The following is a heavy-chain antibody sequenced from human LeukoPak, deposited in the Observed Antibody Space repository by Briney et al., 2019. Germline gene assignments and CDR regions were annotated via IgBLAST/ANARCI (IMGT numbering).Heavy chain of an antibody. CDR1: GYTFTGYY. D-gene: IGHD3-9*01. Sequence: ASVKVSCKASGYTFTGYYMHWVRQAPGQGLEWMGWINPNSGGTNYAQKFQGRVTMTRDTSISTAYLELSRLRSDDKAVYYCARDALDYDILTGNPSGGWFDPWGQGTLVTVSS. CDR3: ARDALDYDILTGNPSGGWFDP. CDR2: INPNSGGT. J-gene: IGHJ5*02. V-gene: IGHV1-2*02.